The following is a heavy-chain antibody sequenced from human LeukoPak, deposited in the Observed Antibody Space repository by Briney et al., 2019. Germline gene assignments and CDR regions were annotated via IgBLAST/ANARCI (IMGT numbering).Heavy chain of an antibody. CDR2: ISYDGSNK. V-gene: IGHV3-30*03. D-gene: IGHD3-22*01. Sequence: PGRSLRLSCAASGFTFSSYGMHWVRQAPGKGLEWVAVISYDGSNKYYADSVKGRFTISRDNSKNTLYLQMNSLRAEDTAVYYCARDLVGIVNNAFDIWGPGTMVTVSS. CDR1: GFTFSSYG. J-gene: IGHJ3*02. CDR3: ARDLVGIVNNAFDI.